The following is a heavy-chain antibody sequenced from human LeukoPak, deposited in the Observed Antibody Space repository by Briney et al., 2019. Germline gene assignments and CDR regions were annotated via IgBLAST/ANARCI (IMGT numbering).Heavy chain of an antibody. Sequence: GGSLRLSCAASGFTFSDYYMSWIRQAPGKGLEWVSYISSSGGTIHYADSVKGRFTIFRDNAKNSLYLQMNSLRAEDTAVYYCWGSTSSNFDYWGQGTLVTVSS. D-gene: IGHD2-2*01. CDR3: WGSTSSNFDY. V-gene: IGHV3-11*01. J-gene: IGHJ4*02. CDR1: GFTFSDYY. CDR2: ISSSGGTI.